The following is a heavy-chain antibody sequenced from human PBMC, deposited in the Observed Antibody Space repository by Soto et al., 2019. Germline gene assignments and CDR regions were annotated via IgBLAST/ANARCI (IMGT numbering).Heavy chain of an antibody. CDR2: IYYSGST. V-gene: IGHV4-59*01. D-gene: IGHD2-15*01. J-gene: IGHJ6*03. CDR3: ASVVVVAASENYYYYMDV. CDR1: GGSISSYY. Sequence: SETLSLTCTVSGGSISSYYWSWIRQPPGKGLEWIGYIYYSGSTNYNPSLKSRVTISVDTSKSQFSLKLSSVTAADTAVYYCASVVVVAASENYYYYMDVWGKGTTVTVSS.